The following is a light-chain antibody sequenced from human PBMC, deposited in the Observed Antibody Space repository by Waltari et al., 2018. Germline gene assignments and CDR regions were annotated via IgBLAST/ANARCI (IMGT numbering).Light chain of an antibody. CDR3: ETWDNSLNGPL. CDR2: ENN. J-gene: IGLJ2*01. V-gene: IGLV1-51*02. Sequence: QSVLTQPPSVSGDPGQRVTISCTGSSSNIENYDVYWYQQLPGTAPKLLIYENNKRPSGVSDRFSGSKYGTSASLTITGLQSEDEAEYYCETWDNSLNGPLFGGGTRLTVL. CDR1: SSNIENYD.